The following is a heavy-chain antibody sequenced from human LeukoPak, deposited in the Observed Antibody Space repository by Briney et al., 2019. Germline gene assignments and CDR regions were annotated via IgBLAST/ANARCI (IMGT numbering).Heavy chain of an antibody. Sequence: GGSLRLSCAASGFTFSSYGMHWVRQAPGKGLEWVAVISYDGSNTYYADSVKGRFTISRDNSKNTLYLQMNSLRAEDTAVYYCAKGANYYGSGSYSDYWGQGTLVTVSS. CDR2: ISYDGSNT. CDR3: AKGANYYGSGSYSDY. V-gene: IGHV3-30*18. D-gene: IGHD3-10*01. CDR1: GFTFSSYG. J-gene: IGHJ4*02.